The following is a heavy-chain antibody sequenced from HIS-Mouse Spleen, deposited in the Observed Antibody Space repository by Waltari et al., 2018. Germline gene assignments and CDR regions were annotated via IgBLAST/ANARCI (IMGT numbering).Heavy chain of an antibody. J-gene: IGHJ2*01. CDR1: GGPISSSSYY. V-gene: IGHV4-39*07. CDR2: IYYSGST. Sequence: QLQLQESGPGLVKPSETLSPTCHVSGGPISSSSYYWGWIRQPPGKGLEWIGSIYYSGSTYSNPSLKSRVTISVDTSKNQFSLKLSSVTAADTAVYYCAREIPYSSSWYDWYFDLWGRGTLVTVSS. CDR3: AREIPYSSSWYDWYFDL. D-gene: IGHD6-13*01.